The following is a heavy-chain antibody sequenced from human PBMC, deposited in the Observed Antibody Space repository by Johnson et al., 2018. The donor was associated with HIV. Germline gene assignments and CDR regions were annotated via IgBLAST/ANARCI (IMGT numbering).Heavy chain of an antibody. CDR2: ISYDGSNK. CDR1: GFTFRSYA. V-gene: IGHV3-30*04. Sequence: QVQLVESGGGVVQPGRSLRLSCAASGFTFRSYAMHWVRQAPGKGLEWVAVISYDGSNKFYADSVKGRFTVSRDNSKNTLFLQTNSLRIEDTAVYYCARDREYGLAWGGALDIWGQGAMVTVSP. D-gene: IGHD6-6*01. J-gene: IGHJ3*02. CDR3: ARDREYGLAWGGALDI.